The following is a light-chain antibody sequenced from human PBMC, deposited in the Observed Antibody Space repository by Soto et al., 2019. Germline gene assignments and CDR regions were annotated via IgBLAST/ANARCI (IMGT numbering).Light chain of an antibody. CDR2: IAS. CDR3: QQYNNWPSWT. Sequence: EIVMAQSPAALSVSSGERVTLSCRPSQSISFNLAWYQQKPGQAPRLLIYIASTRAAGIPARFSGSGSGTEFTLTISSLQSEDSAIYYCQQYNNWPSWTFGQGTKVGI. J-gene: IGKJ1*01. CDR1: QSISFN. V-gene: IGKV3-15*01.